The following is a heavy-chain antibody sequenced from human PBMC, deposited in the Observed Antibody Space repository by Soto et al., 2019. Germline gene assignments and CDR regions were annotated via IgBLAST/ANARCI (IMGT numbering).Heavy chain of an antibody. Sequence: QVQLVQSGAEVKKPGASVKVSCKASGYTFTSYCMHWVRQAPGQGLEWMGIINPSGGSTSYAQKFQGRVTMTRDTSTSTVYMELSSLRSEDTAVYYCALSTPYCSGGSCYFWFDPWGQGTLVTVSS. V-gene: IGHV1-46*03. J-gene: IGHJ5*02. CDR2: INPSGGST. CDR3: ALSTPYCSGGSCYFWFDP. D-gene: IGHD2-15*01. CDR1: GYTFTSYC.